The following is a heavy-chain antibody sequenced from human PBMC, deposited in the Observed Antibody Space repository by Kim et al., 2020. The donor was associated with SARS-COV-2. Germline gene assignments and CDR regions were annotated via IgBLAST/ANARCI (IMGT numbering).Heavy chain of an antibody. Sequence: SVSHRFTISRDNAKTSLYLQMTSLRAEDTAVYYCARDRNNDQYGDLYFDSWGQGTLVTVSS. V-gene: IGHV3-11*06. CDR3: ARDRNNDQYGDLYFDS. D-gene: IGHD4-17*01. J-gene: IGHJ4*02.